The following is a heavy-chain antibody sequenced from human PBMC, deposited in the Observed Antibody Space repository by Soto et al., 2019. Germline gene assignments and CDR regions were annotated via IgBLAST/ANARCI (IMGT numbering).Heavy chain of an antibody. D-gene: IGHD6-19*01. V-gene: IGHV3-23*01. Sequence: EVQLLESGGGLVQPGGSLRLSCAASGFTFSSYAMNWVGQAPGKGLEWVSSISGTSGRTYYADSVEGRFTISRDNSKNTLYLQIDSLRAEDTAVYYCAKDEGSGWYYFDYWGQGTLVSVSS. J-gene: IGHJ4*02. CDR3: AKDEGSGWYYFDY. CDR2: ISGTSGRT. CDR1: GFTFSSYA.